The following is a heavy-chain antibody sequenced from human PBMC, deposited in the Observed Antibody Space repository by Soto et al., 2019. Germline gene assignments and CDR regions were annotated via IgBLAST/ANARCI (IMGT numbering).Heavy chain of an antibody. V-gene: IGHV1-8*01. CDR2: MNPNSGNT. CDR3: AREVVSRGMDV. CDR1: GYTFTSYD. Sequence: QVQLVQSGAEVKKPGASVKVSCKTSGYTFTSYDISWVRQATGQGLEWMGWMNPNSGNTGYAQKFQGRVTMTRNTSISTAYMDLSSLRCEDTAVYYCAREVVSRGMDVWGQGTTVTVSS. J-gene: IGHJ6*02. D-gene: IGHD3-22*01.